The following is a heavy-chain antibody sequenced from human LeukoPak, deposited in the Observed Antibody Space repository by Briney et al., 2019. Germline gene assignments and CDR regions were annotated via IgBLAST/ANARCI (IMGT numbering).Heavy chain of an antibody. V-gene: IGHV1-69*13. CDR3: ARVHNHYYDSSGYYFPHFDY. CDR1: GGTFSNYA. CDR2: IIPIFGAA. Sequence: GASVKVSCKASGGTFSNYAISWVRQAPGQGLEWMGGIIPIFGAAKYARKFQGRVTITADESTSTAYMEPSSLRSEDTAVYYCARVHNHYYDSSGYYFPHFDYWGQGTLVTVSS. J-gene: IGHJ4*02. D-gene: IGHD3-22*01.